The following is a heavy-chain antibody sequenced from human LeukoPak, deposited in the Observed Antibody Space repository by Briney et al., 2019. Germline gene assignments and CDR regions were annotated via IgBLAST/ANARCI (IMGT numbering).Heavy chain of an antibody. CDR3: AKVATQYYFDY. Sequence: GSLRLSCAASGFTFSSYGMHWVRQAPGKGLEWVAVISYDGSNKYYADSVKGRFTISRDNSKNTLYLQMNSLRAEDTAVYYCAKVATQYYFDYWGQGTLVTVSS. V-gene: IGHV3-30*18. D-gene: IGHD5-12*01. J-gene: IGHJ4*02. CDR2: ISYDGSNK. CDR1: GFTFSSYG.